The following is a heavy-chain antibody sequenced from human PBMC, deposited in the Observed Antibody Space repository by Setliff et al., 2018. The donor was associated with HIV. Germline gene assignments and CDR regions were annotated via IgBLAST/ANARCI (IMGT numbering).Heavy chain of an antibody. CDR3: ARCYYDSSGPTDAFDI. Sequence: ASVKVSCKASGYTFTSYGISWVRQAPGQGLEWMGWINPNTGATHYAQKFQGRVTLTRDTSISTAYMELNRLRSDDTAVYYCARCYYDSSGPTDAFDIWGQGTVVTVSS. CDR1: GYTFTSYG. CDR2: INPNTGAT. V-gene: IGHV1-2*02. J-gene: IGHJ3*02. D-gene: IGHD3-22*01.